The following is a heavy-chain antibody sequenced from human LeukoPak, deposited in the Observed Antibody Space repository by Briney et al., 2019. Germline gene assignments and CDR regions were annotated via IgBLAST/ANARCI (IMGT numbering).Heavy chain of an antibody. D-gene: IGHD3-16*01. CDR2: ISWDSRTI. V-gene: IGHV3-9*01. Sequence: GGSLRLSYAASGFTFGDYAMNWGRQAPGKGLEWVSGISWDSRTINYADSVRGRFTISRDNAKSSLYLQMNSLRPEGTALYYCAKASTSYGYKDDAFDIWGQGTMVTVSS. CDR3: AKASTSYGYKDDAFDI. J-gene: IGHJ3*02. CDR1: GFTFGDYA.